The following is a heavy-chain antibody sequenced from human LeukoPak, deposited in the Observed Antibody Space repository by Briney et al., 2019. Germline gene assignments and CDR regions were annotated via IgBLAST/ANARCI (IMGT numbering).Heavy chain of an antibody. V-gene: IGHV1-2*02. J-gene: IGHJ6*03. Sequence: ASVKVSCKASGYTFTGYYVHWVRQAPGQGLEWMGWINPNSGGTNYAQKFQGRVTMTRDTSISTAYMELSRLRSDDTAVYYCARVKKDIVVVPAAIPRYYYYMDVWGKGTTVTVSS. CDR2: INPNSGGT. CDR3: ARVKKDIVVVPAAIPRYYYYMDV. CDR1: GYTFTGYY. D-gene: IGHD2-2*02.